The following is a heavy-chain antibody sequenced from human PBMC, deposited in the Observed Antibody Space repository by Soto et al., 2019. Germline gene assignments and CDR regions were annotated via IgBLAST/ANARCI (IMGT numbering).Heavy chain of an antibody. V-gene: IGHV3-23*01. CDR3: AKADGEQWLLPHLDN. D-gene: IGHD6-19*01. CDR2: ISCCGGST. Sequence: EVQLLESGGGVVQPGGSLRLSCVASGFNFKKFAMAWVRQAPGEGLEWVSGISCCGGSTSYADSVKGRFSIARDDSKNTLSLQMNSLRGEDTAQYYCAKADGEQWLLPHLDNWGQGTLVTVS. CDR1: GFNFKKFA. J-gene: IGHJ4*02.